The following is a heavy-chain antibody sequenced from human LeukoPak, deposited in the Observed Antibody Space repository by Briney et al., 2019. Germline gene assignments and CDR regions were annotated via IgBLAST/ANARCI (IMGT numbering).Heavy chain of an antibody. Sequence: PSETLSLTCTVSGGSISSYYWSWIWQPPGKGLGWIGYIYYSGSTNYNPSLKSRVTISVDTSKNQFSLKLSSVTAAETAVYYCVRHRERKSGYYFDYWGQGTLVTVSS. D-gene: IGHD1-1*01. CDR3: VRHRERKSGYYFDY. CDR2: IYYSGST. CDR1: GGSISSYY. J-gene: IGHJ4*02. V-gene: IGHV4-59*08.